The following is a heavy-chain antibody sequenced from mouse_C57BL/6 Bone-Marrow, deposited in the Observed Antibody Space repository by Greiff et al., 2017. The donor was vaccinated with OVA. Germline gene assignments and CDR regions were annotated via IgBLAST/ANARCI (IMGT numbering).Heavy chain of an antibody. CDR3: ATYYGSSCDD. CDR1: GYTFTSYW. Sequence: QVQLQQPGAELVMPGASVKLSCKASGYTFTSYWMNWVKQRPGQGLEWIGDIDPSDGVTNYNQKFKGKSTLTVDKYSSTAYMQLSSLTSEDSAVYYCATYYGSSCDDWGQGTTLTVSS. J-gene: IGHJ2*01. D-gene: IGHD1-1*01. V-gene: IGHV1-69*01. CDR2: IDPSDGVT.